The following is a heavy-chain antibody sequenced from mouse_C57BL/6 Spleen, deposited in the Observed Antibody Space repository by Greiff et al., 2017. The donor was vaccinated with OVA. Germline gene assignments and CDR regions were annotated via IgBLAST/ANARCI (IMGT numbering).Heavy chain of an antibody. CDR3: ARSSSHPADMDD. Sequence: VQLQQSGAELVKPGASVKISCKASGYAFSSYWMNWVKQRPGKGLEWIGQIYPGDGDTNYNGKFKGKATLTADKSSSTAYMQRSSLTSEDSAVYFCARSSSHPADMDDWGQGTSVTVSS. D-gene: IGHD1-1*01. J-gene: IGHJ4*01. V-gene: IGHV1-80*01. CDR1: GYAFSSYW. CDR2: IYPGDGDT.